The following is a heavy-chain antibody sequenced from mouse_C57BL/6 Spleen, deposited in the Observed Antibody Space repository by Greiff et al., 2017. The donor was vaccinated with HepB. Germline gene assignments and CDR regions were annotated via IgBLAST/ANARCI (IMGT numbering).Heavy chain of an antibody. CDR3: ARHNTWFAY. CDR1: GFTFSSYT. Sequence: EVKLMESGGGLVKPGGSLKLSCAASGFTFSSYTMSWVRQTPEKRLEWVATISGGGGNTYYPDSVKGRFTISRDNAKNTLYLQMSSLRSEDTALYYCARHNTWFAYWGQGTLVTVSA. V-gene: IGHV5-9*01. CDR2: ISGGGGNT. J-gene: IGHJ3*01.